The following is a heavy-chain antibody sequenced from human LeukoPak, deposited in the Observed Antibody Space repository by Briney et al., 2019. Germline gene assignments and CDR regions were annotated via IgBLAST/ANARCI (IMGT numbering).Heavy chain of an antibody. Sequence: PGGSLRLSCAASGFTFSSYAMSWVRQAPGKGLEWVSAISGSGGSTYYADSVKGRFTISRDNSKNTLYLQMNSLRAEDTAVYYCAKDLGMIVVVIQRSTFDIWGQGTMVTVSS. CDR2: ISGSGGST. D-gene: IGHD3-22*01. CDR1: GFTFSSYA. CDR3: AKDLGMIVVVIQRSTFDI. V-gene: IGHV3-23*01. J-gene: IGHJ3*02.